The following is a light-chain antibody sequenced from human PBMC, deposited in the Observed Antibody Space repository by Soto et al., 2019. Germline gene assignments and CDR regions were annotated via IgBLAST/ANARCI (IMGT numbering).Light chain of an antibody. CDR1: QSVSST. Sequence: EIVLTQSPGTLSLSPGERATLSCRASQSVSSTLAWYQHKPGQSPRLLIYGASIRATGIPDRFSGSGSGTDFTLTIRRLEFEDFALHYCQQFGGSYTFGQGTKLEMK. J-gene: IGKJ2*01. CDR2: GAS. CDR3: QQFGGSYT. V-gene: IGKV3-20*01.